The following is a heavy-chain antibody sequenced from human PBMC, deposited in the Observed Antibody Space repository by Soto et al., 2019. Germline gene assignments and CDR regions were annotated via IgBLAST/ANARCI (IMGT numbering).Heavy chain of an antibody. CDR3: AKDILTGFNSPFSSPFDY. CDR2: ISGSGGST. V-gene: IGHV3-23*01. CDR1: GFTFSSYT. Sequence: PGGSLRLSCAASGFTFSSYTMNWVRQAPGKGLEWVSAISGSGGSTYYADSVKGRFTISRDNSKNTLYLQMNSLRAEDTAVYYCAKDILTGFNSPFSSPFDYWGQGTLVTVSS. J-gene: IGHJ4*02. D-gene: IGHD3-9*01.